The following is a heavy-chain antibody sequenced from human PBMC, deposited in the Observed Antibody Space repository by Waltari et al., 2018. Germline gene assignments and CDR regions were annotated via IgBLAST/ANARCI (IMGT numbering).Heavy chain of an antibody. V-gene: IGHV4-39*01. CDR1: VGSVTIISHS. CDR2: VSYSGTT. J-gene: IGHJ3*01. Sequence: LRLRGSAPGLVVPRKPRSPPSRASVGSVTIISHSWACIRQPPGQGLEWIGTVSYSGTTYSSPSLKSRVTVSRDTSKNQVSLILGSVTAADMAVYYCATYIGASLGTAAFDVWGQGTMVTVSS. CDR3: ATYIGASLGTAAFDV. D-gene: IGHD5-12*01.